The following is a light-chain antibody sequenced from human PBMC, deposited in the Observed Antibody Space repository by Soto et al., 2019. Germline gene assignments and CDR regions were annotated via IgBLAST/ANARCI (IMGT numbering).Light chain of an antibody. Sequence: DIQMTQSPSTLSGSVGDRVTITCRASQTISSWLAWYQQKPGKAPKLLIYKASTLKSGVPSRFSGSGSGTECNLTISSLQPDDFATYYCQHYNSYSEALGQGTKVDIK. V-gene: IGKV1-5*03. J-gene: IGKJ1*01. CDR1: QTISSW. CDR3: QHYNSYSEA. CDR2: KAS.